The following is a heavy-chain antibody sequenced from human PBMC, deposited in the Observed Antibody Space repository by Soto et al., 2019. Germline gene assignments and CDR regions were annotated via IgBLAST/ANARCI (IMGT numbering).Heavy chain of an antibody. CDR3: AVNSGSHPWADF. D-gene: IGHD1-26*01. J-gene: IGHJ4*02. V-gene: IGHV1-69*01. Sequence: QVQLVQSGAEVKKPGSSVKVSCKASGGTFTSNVISWVRQAPGQGLEWMGGIIPIFSTTNYAQKFQGRLTITADESTSTAYMELSSLRSEDTSLYYCAVNSGSHPWADFWGQGTPVTVSS. CDR2: IIPIFSTT. CDR1: GGTFTSNV.